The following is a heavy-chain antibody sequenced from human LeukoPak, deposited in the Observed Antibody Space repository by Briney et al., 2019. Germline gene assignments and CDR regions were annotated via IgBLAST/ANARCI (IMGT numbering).Heavy chain of an antibody. CDR3: ARSVRSQQDAFDI. Sequence: PSETLSLTCTVSGGSISSSSYYWGWIRQPPGKGLEWIGSIYYTGSTYYNPSLKSRVTISVDTSKNQFSLKLSSVTAADTAVYYCARSVRSQQDAFDIWGQGTMVTVSS. J-gene: IGHJ3*02. CDR2: IYYTGST. V-gene: IGHV4-39*01. CDR1: GGSISSSSYY.